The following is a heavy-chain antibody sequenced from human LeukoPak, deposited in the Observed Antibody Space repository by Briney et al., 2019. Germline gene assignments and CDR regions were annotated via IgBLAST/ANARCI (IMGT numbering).Heavy chain of an antibody. CDR3: ARGDSNSNYDY. CDR1: GGTFSSYA. J-gene: IGHJ4*02. CDR2: IIPILGIA. V-gene: IGHV1-69*04. Sequence: SVKVSCKASGGTFSSYAISWVRQAPGQGLEWMGRIIPILGIANYAQKFQGRVTITADKSTSTAYMELSSLRSDDTAVYYCARGDSNSNYDYWGQGTLVTVSS. D-gene: IGHD4-4*01.